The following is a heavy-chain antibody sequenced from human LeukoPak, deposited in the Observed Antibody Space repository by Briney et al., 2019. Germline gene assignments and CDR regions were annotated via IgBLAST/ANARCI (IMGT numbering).Heavy chain of an antibody. V-gene: IGHV3-66*03. CDR2: MYSTGIT. Sequence: PGGSLRLSCAASGVTVSNNYISCVRQAPGKGLEWVSVMYSTGITQYGDSVRGRFTISRDNSKNTVYLQMNSLKPEDTAVYYCARDPGGGPTHGYWGQGTLVTVSS. J-gene: IGHJ4*02. CDR3: ARDPGGGPTHGY. CDR1: GVTVSNNY. D-gene: IGHD1-26*01.